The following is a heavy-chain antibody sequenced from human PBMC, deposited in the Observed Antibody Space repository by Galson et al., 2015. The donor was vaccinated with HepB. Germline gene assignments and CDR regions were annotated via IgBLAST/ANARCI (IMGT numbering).Heavy chain of an antibody. Sequence: ETLSLTCAVYGGSFSGYYWSWIRQPPGKGLEWIGEINHSGSTNYNPSLKSRVTISVDTSKNQFSLKLSSVTAADTAVYYCARAYGDYEVDYWGQGTLVTVSS. V-gene: IGHV4-34*01. J-gene: IGHJ4*02. CDR1: GGSFSGYY. D-gene: IGHD4-17*01. CDR2: INHSGST. CDR3: ARAYGDYEVDY.